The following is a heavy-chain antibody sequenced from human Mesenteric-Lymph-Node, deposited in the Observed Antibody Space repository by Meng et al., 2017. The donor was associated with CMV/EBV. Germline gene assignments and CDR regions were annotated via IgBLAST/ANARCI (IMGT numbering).Heavy chain of an antibody. J-gene: IGHJ6*02. CDR2: INSESTNI. D-gene: IGHD5-18*01. CDR1: GFTFRTYG. Sequence: GESLKISCVASGFTFRTYGMNWVRQAPGKGLEWVSHINSESTNIGYADSVKGRFTISRDNAKNSLYLQMNSLRAEDTAVYYCARSYSYGQGYGMDVWGQGTTVTVSS. V-gene: IGHV3-21*05. CDR3: ARSYSYGQGYGMDV.